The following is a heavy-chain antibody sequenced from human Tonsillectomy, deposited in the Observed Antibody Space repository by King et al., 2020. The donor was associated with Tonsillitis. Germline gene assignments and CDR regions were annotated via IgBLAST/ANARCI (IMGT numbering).Heavy chain of an antibody. V-gene: IGHV4-61*02. CDR1: GGSISGGDHY. D-gene: IGHD3-9*01. J-gene: IGHJ4*02. CDR3: ARGYYDSLTGYHSSADY. CDR2: LYSSGST. Sequence: VQLQESGPGLVKPSQTLSLTCTVSGGSISGGDHYWSWIRQPAGKGLEWIGRLYSSGSTNYNPSLKSRVSISVDTSKNQVSLKLSSVTAADTAVFYCARGYYDSLTGYHSSADYWGQGSLVTVSS.